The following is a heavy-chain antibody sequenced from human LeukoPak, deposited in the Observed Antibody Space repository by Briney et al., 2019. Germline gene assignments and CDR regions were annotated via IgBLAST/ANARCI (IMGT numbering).Heavy chain of an antibody. V-gene: IGHV4-59*08. CDR2: INYSGTT. J-gene: IGHJ6*02. CDR1: GGSISSYY. Sequence: AETLSLTCTVSGGSISSYYWSWVRQPPGKGLQWVGYINYSGTTTYNPSLKSRVTISVDTSKKQFALKLRSVTAADTAVYYCARNMHCSGSSCYPGLYYYYGMDVWGQGTTVTASS. D-gene: IGHD2-15*01. CDR3: ARNMHCSGSSCYPGLYYYYGMDV.